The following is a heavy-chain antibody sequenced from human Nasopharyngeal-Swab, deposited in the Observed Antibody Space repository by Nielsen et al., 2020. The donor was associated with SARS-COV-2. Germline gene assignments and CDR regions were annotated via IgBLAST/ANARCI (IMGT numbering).Heavy chain of an antibody. V-gene: IGHV3-23*01. CDR1: GFTFSSYA. CDR2: ISGSGGST. J-gene: IGHJ4*02. Sequence: GSLKISCAASGFTFSSYAMSWVRQAPGKGLEWVSAISGSGGSTYYADSVQGRFTISRDNSKNTLYLQMNSLRAEDTAVYYCAKDPGGYSSNWYVDYWGQGTLVTVSS. CDR3: AKDPGGYSSNWYVDY. D-gene: IGHD6-13*01.